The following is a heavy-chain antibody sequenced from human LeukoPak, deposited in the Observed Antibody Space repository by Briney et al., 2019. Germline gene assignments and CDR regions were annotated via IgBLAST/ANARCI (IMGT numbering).Heavy chain of an antibody. V-gene: IGHV3-74*01. Sequence: GGSLRLSCPAAGFTFSSYWMHWVRHAPGEGLVWVSRIKSDGSTTNYADSVKGRFTISRDNAENTLYLQMNSLRVEDTAVYYCTRRVSTTRWFDPWGQGTLVTVSS. D-gene: IGHD2-15*01. CDR1: GFTFSSYW. CDR3: TRRVSTTRWFDP. CDR2: IKSDGSTT. J-gene: IGHJ5*02.